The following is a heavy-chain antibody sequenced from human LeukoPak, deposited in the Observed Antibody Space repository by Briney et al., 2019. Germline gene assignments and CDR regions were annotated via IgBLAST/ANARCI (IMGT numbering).Heavy chain of an antibody. J-gene: IGHJ4*02. CDR3: ARFQYYYDSSGYYTKREIDY. Sequence: GGSLRLSCAASGFTFSTYGMHWVRQAPGKGLEWVSYISSSGSTIYYADSVKGRFTISRDNAKNSLYLQMNSLRAEDTAVYYCARFQYYYDSSGYYTKREIDYWGQGTLVTVSS. V-gene: IGHV3-48*04. CDR1: GFTFSTYG. D-gene: IGHD3-22*01. CDR2: ISSSGSTI.